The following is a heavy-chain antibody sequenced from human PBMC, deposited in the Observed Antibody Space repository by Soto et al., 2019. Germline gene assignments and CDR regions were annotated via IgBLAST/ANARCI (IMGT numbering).Heavy chain of an antibody. J-gene: IGHJ4*02. Sequence: SETLSLTCAVYGGSFSGYYWSWIRQPPGKGLEWIGEINHSGSTNYNPSLKSRVTISVDTSKNQFSLKLSSVTAADTAVYYCARGFKLRYFDWFDYWGQGTLVNVSS. CDR2: INHSGST. D-gene: IGHD3-9*01. CDR1: GGSFSGYY. V-gene: IGHV4-34*01. CDR3: ARGFKLRYFDWFDY.